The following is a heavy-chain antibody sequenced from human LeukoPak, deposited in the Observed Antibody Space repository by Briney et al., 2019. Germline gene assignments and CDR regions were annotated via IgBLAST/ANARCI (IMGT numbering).Heavy chain of an antibody. CDR3: ARGCSADIVVVPAAISCLPQDY. CDR1: GYTFTGYY. V-gene: IGHV1-2*02. D-gene: IGHD2-2*02. J-gene: IGHJ4*02. Sequence: GASLKVSCKASGYTFTGYYMHWVRQAPGQGLEWMGWINPNSGGTNYAQKFQGRVTMTRDTSISTAYMELSRLRSDDTAVYYCARGCSADIVVVPAAISCLPQDYWGQGTLVSVSS. CDR2: INPNSGGT.